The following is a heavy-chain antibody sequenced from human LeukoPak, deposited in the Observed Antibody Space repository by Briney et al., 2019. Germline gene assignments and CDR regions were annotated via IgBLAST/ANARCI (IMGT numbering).Heavy chain of an antibody. CDR2: IYASGYT. D-gene: IGHD7-27*01. V-gene: IGHV4-61*02. CDR3: ARISPNSGHPLDS. CDR1: GGSISGGIYS. Sequence: PSETLSLTCTVSGGSISGGIYSWSWIRQPAGKGLECIGRIYASGYTNYNPSLVSRVTISVDTSKNQFSLNLASVTAADTAVYYCARISPNSGHPLDSWGQGTLVTVSS. J-gene: IGHJ4*02.